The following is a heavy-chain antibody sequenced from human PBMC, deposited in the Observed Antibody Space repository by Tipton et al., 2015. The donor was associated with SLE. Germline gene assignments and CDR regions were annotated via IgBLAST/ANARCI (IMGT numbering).Heavy chain of an antibody. CDR1: GGSIRSYY. D-gene: IGHD3-10*01. V-gene: IGHV4-59*01. Sequence: GLVKPSETLSLTCTVSGGSIRSYYWSWIRQPPGKGLEYIGYIYYSGSTHYNPSLKSRVTISVDTSKNQFSLKLSSVTAADTAVYYCARLGLRGRADYWGQGTLVTVSS. J-gene: IGHJ4*02. CDR3: ARLGLRGRADY. CDR2: IYYSGST.